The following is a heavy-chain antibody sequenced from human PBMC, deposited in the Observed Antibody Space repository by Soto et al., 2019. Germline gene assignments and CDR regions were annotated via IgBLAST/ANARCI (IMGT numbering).Heavy chain of an antibody. CDR1: GYTFSNYG. Sequence: ASVKASCKTSGYTFSNYGITWVRQAPGQPLEWLGWISLYSDGTSYAQKFRGRVSMTTDTSTTTAYMELRSLRSDDTAVYYCARVVPGAEAWFGPWGQGTLVTVSS. J-gene: IGHJ5*02. V-gene: IGHV1-18*01. CDR2: ISLYSDGT. CDR3: ARVVPGAEAWFGP.